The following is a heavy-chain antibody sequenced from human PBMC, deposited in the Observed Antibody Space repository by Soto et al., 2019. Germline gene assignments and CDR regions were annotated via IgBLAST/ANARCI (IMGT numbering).Heavy chain of an antibody. CDR3: ARYTSGYYFDRSDP. Sequence: QVLLVQSGPELKKPGASVKVSCKTSGYTFVNYGISWVRQAPGQGLEWMGWIRPHNDNTHYAQKFQGRVTMTMDTTISTVYMDMRSLSSDDTAVYFCARYTSGYYFDRSDPWGQLTLVTVSA. D-gene: IGHD3-22*01. J-gene: IGHJ5*02. CDR1: GYTFVNYG. V-gene: IGHV1-18*01. CDR2: IRPHNDNT.